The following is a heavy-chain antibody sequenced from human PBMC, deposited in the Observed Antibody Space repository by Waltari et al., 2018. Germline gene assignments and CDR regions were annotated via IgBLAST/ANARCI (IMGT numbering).Heavy chain of an antibody. J-gene: IGHJ6*02. Sequence: EVQLLESVGGLVQPGGSLRLPCAASGFTFSSYPMRWVRQAPGKGLEWVSAISGSGGSTYYADSVKGRFTISRDNSKNTLYLQMNSLRAEDTAVYYCAKAIVYYYYGMDVWGQGTTVTVSS. D-gene: IGHD1-26*01. CDR2: ISGSGGST. CDR1: GFTFSSYP. V-gene: IGHV3-23*01. CDR3: AKAIVYYYYGMDV.